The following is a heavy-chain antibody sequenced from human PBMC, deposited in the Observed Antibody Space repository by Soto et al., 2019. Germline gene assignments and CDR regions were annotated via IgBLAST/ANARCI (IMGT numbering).Heavy chain of an antibody. CDR1: GFTFSSDA. Sequence: EVQLLESGGGLVQPGGSLRLSCAASGFTFSSDAMSWVRQAPGKGLEWVSAISGSGGSTYDADAVKGRFTNSRDNSKNTLYLQMNSLRAEDTGVYYGAKDQWGAASQIDYWGQGTLVTVSS. J-gene: IGHJ4*02. V-gene: IGHV3-23*01. CDR2: ISGSGGST. D-gene: IGHD1-26*01. CDR3: AKDQWGAASQIDY.